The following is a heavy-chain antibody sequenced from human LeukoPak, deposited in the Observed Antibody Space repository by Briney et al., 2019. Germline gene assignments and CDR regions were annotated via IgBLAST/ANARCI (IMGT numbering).Heavy chain of an antibody. Sequence: PGGSLRLSCAVSGFSISGDWMHWVRQAPGKGLVWVSRISSDGTTTNYADSVQGRFTISRDNAKNTLYLQMNSLRAEDTAVYYCASRWSFDYWGQGTLVTVSS. D-gene: IGHD2-15*01. J-gene: IGHJ4*02. CDR1: GFSISGDW. CDR3: ASRWSFDY. CDR2: ISSDGTTT. V-gene: IGHV3-74*01.